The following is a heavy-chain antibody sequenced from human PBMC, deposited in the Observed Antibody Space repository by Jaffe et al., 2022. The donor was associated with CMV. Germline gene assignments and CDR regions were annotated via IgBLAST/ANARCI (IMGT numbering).Heavy chain of an antibody. Sequence: QVQLVQSGAEVKKPGASVKVSCKASGYTFTGYYMHWVRQAPGQGLEWMGWINPNSGGTNYAQKFQGRVTMTRDTSISTAYMELSRLRSDDTAVYYCAGLYDSSGYYGLGGDDYWGQGTLVTVSS. CDR1: GYTFTGYY. D-gene: IGHD3-22*01. J-gene: IGHJ4*02. CDR2: INPNSGGT. CDR3: AGLYDSSGYYGLGGDDY. V-gene: IGHV1-2*02.